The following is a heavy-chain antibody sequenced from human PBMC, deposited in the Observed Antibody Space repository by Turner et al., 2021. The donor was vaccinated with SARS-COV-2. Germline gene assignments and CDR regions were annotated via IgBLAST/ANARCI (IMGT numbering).Heavy chain of an antibody. CDR3: ARQVRGYSYAFSFDY. D-gene: IGHD5-18*01. Sequence: QLQLQESAPGLVKPSETLSLTCTVPGGPISSSSYYWGWIRQPPGKGLEWIGNIYYSGSTYYNPSLKGRVTISVDTSKNQFSLKLSSVTAADTAVYYCARQVRGYSYAFSFDYWGQGTLVTVSS. V-gene: IGHV4-39*01. CDR1: GGPISSSSYY. J-gene: IGHJ4*02. CDR2: IYYSGST.